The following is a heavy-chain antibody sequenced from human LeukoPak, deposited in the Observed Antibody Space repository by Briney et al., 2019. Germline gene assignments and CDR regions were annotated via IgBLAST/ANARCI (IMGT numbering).Heavy chain of an antibody. CDR3: AKDRRMATIEFDY. D-gene: IGHD5-24*01. CDR1: GGSFSGYY. Sequence: PSETLSLTCAVYGGSFSGYYWSWIRQPPGKGLEWIGSIHYSGSTYYNPSLKSRVTISVDTSKNQFSLKLSSVTAADTAVYYCAKDRRMATIEFDYWGQGTLVTVSS. V-gene: IGHV4-34*01. CDR2: IHYSGST. J-gene: IGHJ4*02.